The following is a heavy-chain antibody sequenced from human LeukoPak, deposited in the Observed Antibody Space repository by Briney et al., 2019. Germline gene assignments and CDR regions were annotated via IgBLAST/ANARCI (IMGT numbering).Heavy chain of an antibody. CDR3: ARDPAIFGVVSWYYFDY. D-gene: IGHD3-3*01. Sequence: ASVKVSCKASGYTFTGYYMHWVRQAPGQGLEWVGRINPNSGGTNYAQKFQGRVTMTRDTSISTAYMELSRLRSDDTAVYYCARDPAIFGVVSWYYFDYWGQGTLVTVSS. J-gene: IGHJ4*02. CDR1: GYTFTGYY. V-gene: IGHV1-2*06. CDR2: INPNSGGT.